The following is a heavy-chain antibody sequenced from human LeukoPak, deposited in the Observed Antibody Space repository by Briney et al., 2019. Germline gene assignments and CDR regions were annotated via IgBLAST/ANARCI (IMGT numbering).Heavy chain of an antibody. CDR1: GFTFDDYG. D-gene: IGHD3-22*01. J-gene: IGHJ4*02. V-gene: IGHV3-20*04. Sequence: GGSLRLSCAASGFTFDDYGMSWVRQAPGKGLEWVSGINWYGGSTGYADSVKGRFTIFRDNAKNSLYLQMNSLRAEDTALYYCARGYYYDSSGYYYWDYFDYWGQGTLVTVSS. CDR3: ARGYYYDSSGYYYWDYFDY. CDR2: INWYGGST.